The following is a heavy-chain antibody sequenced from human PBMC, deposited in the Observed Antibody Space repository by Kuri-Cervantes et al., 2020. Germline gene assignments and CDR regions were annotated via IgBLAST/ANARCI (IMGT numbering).Heavy chain of an antibody. CDR1: GGSFSGYY. J-gene: IGHJ3*02. D-gene: IGHD3-10*01. CDR3: ARDFGSGDAFDI. V-gene: IGHV4-34*01. CDR2: INHSGST. Sequence: SETLSLTCAVYGGSFSGYYWSWIRQPPGKGLEWIGEINHSGSTNYNPSLKSRVTISVDTSKNQFSLKLSSVTAADTAIYYCARDFGSGDAFDIWGQGTLVTVSS.